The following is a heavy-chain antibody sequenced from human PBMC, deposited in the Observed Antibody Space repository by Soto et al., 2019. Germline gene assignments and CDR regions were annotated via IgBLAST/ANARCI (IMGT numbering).Heavy chain of an antibody. CDR1: GGSISTTHW. CDR2: SYHSGTT. CDR3: ARDRTTGASSSLDS. J-gene: IGHJ4*02. Sequence: QVQLQESGPGLVKPSGTLSLTCTVSGGSISTTHWWTWVRQPPGKGLEWIGESYHSGTTNYNPSLKSRVTISVDKSNNHFSLKMSSVTAADMAVYYCARDRTTGASSSLDSWGQGTLVTVSS. V-gene: IGHV4-4*02. D-gene: IGHD1-7*01.